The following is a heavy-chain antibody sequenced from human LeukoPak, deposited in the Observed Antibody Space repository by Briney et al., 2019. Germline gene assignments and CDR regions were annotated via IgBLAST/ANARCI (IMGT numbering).Heavy chain of an antibody. CDR3: TRGARTPSGYGSRTAGRANWFDP. V-gene: IGHV4-30-2*01. Sequence: SQTLSLTCSVSGGSISSGGYSWRWIRQPPGKGLEWIGYIYHSGSTHYNPFLKSRDTISIDTSKKQFSLKQSSVTAADTAVFYCTRGARTPSGYGSRTAGRANWFDPWGQGTLVTVSS. D-gene: IGHD5-12*01. CDR1: GGSISSGGYS. J-gene: IGHJ5*02. CDR2: IYHSGST.